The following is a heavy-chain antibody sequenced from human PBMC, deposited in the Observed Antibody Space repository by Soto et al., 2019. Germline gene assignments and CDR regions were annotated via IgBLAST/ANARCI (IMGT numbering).Heavy chain of an antibody. CDR2: ISWNSGSI. D-gene: IGHD3-22*01. CDR3: AKGGRYYDSSGYS. J-gene: IGHJ5*02. Sequence: SLRLSCAASGFTFDDYAMHWVRQAPGKGLEWVSGISWNSGSIGYADSVKGRFTISRDNAKNSLYLQMNSLRAEDTALYYCAKGGRYYDSSGYSWGQGHLVTVSS. V-gene: IGHV3-9*01. CDR1: GFTFDDYA.